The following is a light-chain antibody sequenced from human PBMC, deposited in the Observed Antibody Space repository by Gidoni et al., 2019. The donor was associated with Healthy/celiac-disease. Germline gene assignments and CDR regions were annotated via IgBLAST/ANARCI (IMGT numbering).Light chain of an antibody. Sequence: DIQMTQSPSTLSASVGDRVTITCRASQSISSWLAWYQQKPGKAPKLLIYKASSLESGVPSRFSGSGSGTEFTLTISSLPPDDFATYYCQQYNSYSRTFGPGTKVDIK. CDR3: QQYNSYSRT. J-gene: IGKJ3*01. CDR2: KAS. CDR1: QSISSW. V-gene: IGKV1-5*03.